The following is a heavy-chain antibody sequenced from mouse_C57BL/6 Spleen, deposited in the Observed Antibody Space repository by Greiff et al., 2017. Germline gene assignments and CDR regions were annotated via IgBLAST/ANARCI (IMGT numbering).Heavy chain of an antibody. V-gene: IGHV1-61*01. D-gene: IGHD1-1*01. CDR2: IYPSDSET. CDR3: ARWYYGSSYFDY. Sequence: VQLQQPGAELVRPGSSVKLSCKASGYTFTSYWMDWVKQRPGQGLEWIGNIYPSDSETHYNQKFKDKATLTVDKSSSTAYMQLSSLTSEDSAVYYCARWYYGSSYFDYWGQGTTLTVSS. CDR1: GYTFTSYW. J-gene: IGHJ2*01.